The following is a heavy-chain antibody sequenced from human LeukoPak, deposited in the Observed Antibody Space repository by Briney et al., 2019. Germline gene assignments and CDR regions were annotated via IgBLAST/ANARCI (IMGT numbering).Heavy chain of an antibody. CDR2: ISFDGSIE. D-gene: IGHD6-19*01. CDR1: GFNFSSYG. Sequence: GGSLRLSCAASGFNFSSYGMHWVRQTPGKGLEWVGLISFDGSIEYYVDSVKGRFTISRDNSKNTLFLQMNSLRPEDTAVYYCAKDSDIAVAGSDDALDVWGQGTMVTVSS. J-gene: IGHJ3*01. CDR3: AKDSDIAVAGSDDALDV. V-gene: IGHV3-30*18.